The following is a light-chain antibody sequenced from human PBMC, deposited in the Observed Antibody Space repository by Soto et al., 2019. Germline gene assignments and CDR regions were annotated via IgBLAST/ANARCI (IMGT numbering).Light chain of an antibody. CDR1: SSDVGGYNY. V-gene: IGLV2-14*01. Sequence: QSVLTQPASVSGSPGQSITISCTGTSSDVGGYNYVSWYQQHPGKAPKLMIYEVSNRPSGVSNRFSGSKSGNTASLTISGLQAEDEADYYCSSYTSSVFVVLGGGTKLTVL. CDR2: EVS. J-gene: IGLJ2*01. CDR3: SSYTSSVFVV.